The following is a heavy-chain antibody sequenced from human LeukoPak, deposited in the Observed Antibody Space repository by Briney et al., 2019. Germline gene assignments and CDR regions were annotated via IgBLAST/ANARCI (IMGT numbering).Heavy chain of an antibody. J-gene: IGHJ3*02. CDR1: GGTFTSYA. CDR3: ARGRLNYFDWLLRGQHFDI. Sequence: SVKVSCKASGGTFTSYAFSRVRQAPGQGLEWLGGIIPIFGKANSAQKFQGRVTITADISTSTVYLEMSSLRSEDTAVYYCARGRLNYFDWLLRGQHFDIWGQGTMVTVSS. CDR2: IIPIFGKA. D-gene: IGHD3-9*01. V-gene: IGHV1-69*06.